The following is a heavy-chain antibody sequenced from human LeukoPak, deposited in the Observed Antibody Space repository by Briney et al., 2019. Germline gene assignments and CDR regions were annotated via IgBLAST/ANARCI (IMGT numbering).Heavy chain of an antibody. Sequence: SETLSLTCAVYGGSFSGYYWSWIRQSPGKGLGWIGEINHRGSTNYNPSLKRRVTISVDTSKNQFSLKLSSVTAADTAVYYCAKSLYGSGSYYNWFDPWGQGTLVTASS. V-gene: IGHV4-34*01. D-gene: IGHD3-10*01. CDR2: INHRGST. CDR1: GGSFSGYY. J-gene: IGHJ5*02. CDR3: AKSLYGSGSYYNWFDP.